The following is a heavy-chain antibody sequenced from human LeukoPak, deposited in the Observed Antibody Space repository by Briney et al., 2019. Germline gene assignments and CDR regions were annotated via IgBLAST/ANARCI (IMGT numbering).Heavy chain of an antibody. CDR1: GGSISSYY. CDR2: IYSSGST. Sequence: SETLSLTCTVSGGSISSYYWSWIRQPAGKGLQWIGRIYSSGSTNYNSSLKSRVTMSVDTSKNQFSLRLSSVTAADTAVYYCARDLGFWSGPDYWGQGTLVTVSS. D-gene: IGHD3-3*01. V-gene: IGHV4-4*07. CDR3: ARDLGFWSGPDY. J-gene: IGHJ4*02.